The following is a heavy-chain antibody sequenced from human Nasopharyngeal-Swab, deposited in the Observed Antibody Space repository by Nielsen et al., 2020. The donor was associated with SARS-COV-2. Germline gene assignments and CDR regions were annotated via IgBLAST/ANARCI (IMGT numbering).Heavy chain of an antibody. CDR2: IYYSGST. Sequence: SGTLSLTCTVSGGSISSGDYYWSWIRQPPGKGLEWIGYIYYSGSTYCNPSLKSRVTISVDTSKNQFSLKLSSVTAADTAVYYCARGRAVSVVSAAHFDHWGQGTLVTVSS. J-gene: IGHJ4*02. CDR1: GGSISSGDYY. CDR3: ARGRAVSVVSAAHFDH. D-gene: IGHD2-2*01. V-gene: IGHV4-30-4*08.